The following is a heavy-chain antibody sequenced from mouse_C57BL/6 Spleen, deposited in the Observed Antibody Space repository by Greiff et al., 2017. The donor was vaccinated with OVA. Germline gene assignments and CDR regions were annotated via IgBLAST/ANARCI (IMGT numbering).Heavy chain of an antibody. CDR1: GFTFSSYG. CDR2: ISSGGSYT. CDR3: AGGSAQATCDY. Sequence: EVMLVESGGDLVKPGGSLKLSCAASGFTFSSYGMSWVRQPPDKRLAWVATISSGGSYTYYPDSVKGRFTISRDNAKNTLYLQMSSVKSEDTAMYYCAGGSAQATCDYWGQGTTLTVSS. D-gene: IGHD3-2*02. V-gene: IGHV5-6*01. J-gene: IGHJ2*01.